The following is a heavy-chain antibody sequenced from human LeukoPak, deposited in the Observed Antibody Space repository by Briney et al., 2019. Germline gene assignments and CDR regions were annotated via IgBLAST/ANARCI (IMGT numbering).Heavy chain of an antibody. V-gene: IGHV6-1*01. Sequence: QTLSLTCAISGDSFSSNSAAWNWIRQSPSRGLEWLGRTYYRSKWYNDYAVSVKSRITINPDTSKNQFSLQLNSVTPEDTAVYYCAAQLSIAAAGTNFDHWGQGTLVTVSS. CDR1: GDSFSSNSAA. CDR2: TYYRSKWYN. D-gene: IGHD6-13*01. J-gene: IGHJ4*02. CDR3: AAQLSIAAAGTNFDH.